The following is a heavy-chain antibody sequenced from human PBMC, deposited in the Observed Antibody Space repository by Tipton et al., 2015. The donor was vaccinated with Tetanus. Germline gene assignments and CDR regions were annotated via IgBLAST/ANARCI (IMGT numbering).Heavy chain of an antibody. CDR3: ARVDPNYYGSGSLDRGFDP. CDR1: GGSISSYY. D-gene: IGHD3-10*01. CDR2: IYYSGST. Sequence: LRLSCTVSGGSISSYYWSWIRQPPGKGLEWIGYIYYSGSTNYNPSLKSRVTISVDTSKNQFSLKLSSVTAADTAVYYCARVDPNYYGSGSLDRGFDPWGQGTLVTVSS. V-gene: IGHV4-59*01. J-gene: IGHJ5*02.